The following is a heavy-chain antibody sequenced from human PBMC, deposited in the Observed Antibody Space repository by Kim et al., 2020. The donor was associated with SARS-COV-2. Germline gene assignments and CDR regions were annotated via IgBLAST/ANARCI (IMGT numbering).Heavy chain of an antibody. V-gene: IGHV3-23*01. Sequence: GGSLRLSCAASGFTFSSYAMTWVRQAPGKGLEWVSAISGRGGSTYYADSVKGRFTISRDNSKNTVYLQMNSLRAEDTAVYHCAKDKLITMVRGGAFDIWGPGTMVTVSS. J-gene: IGHJ3*02. D-gene: IGHD3-10*01. CDR3: AKDKLITMVRGGAFDI. CDR1: GFTFSSYA. CDR2: ISGRGGST.